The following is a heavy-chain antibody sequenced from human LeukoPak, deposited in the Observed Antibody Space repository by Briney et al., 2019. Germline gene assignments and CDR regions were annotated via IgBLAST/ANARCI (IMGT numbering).Heavy chain of an antibody. V-gene: IGHV1-69*05. CDR3: ARGVNSGSYSGSGMDV. Sequence: SVKVSCKASGGTFSSYAISWVRQAPGQGLEWMGGIIPIFGTANYAQKFQGRVTMTRNTSISTAYMELSSLRSEDTAVYYCARGVNSGSYSGSGMDVWGQGTTVTVSS. CDR1: GGTFSSYA. D-gene: IGHD1-26*01. CDR2: IIPIFGTA. J-gene: IGHJ6*02.